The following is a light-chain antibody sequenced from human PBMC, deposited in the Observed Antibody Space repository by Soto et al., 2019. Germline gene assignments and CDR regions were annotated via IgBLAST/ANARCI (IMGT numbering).Light chain of an antibody. CDR3: LQHNTYPRT. Sequence: MTQSPLSLPVTPGEPASISCRSSQSLLHSNGYNYLDWYQQKPGKAPKRLIYAASSLQSGVPSRFSGSGSGTEFTLTISSLQPEDFATYYCLQHNTYPRTFGQGTKV. CDR2: AAS. CDR1: QSLLHSNGYNY. J-gene: IGKJ1*01. V-gene: IGKV1-17*01.